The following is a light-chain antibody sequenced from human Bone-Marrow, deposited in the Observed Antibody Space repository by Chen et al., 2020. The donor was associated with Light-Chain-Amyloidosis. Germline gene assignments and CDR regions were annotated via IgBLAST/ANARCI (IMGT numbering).Light chain of an antibody. V-gene: IGLV3-21*02. J-gene: IGLJ3*02. Sequence: SYVLTHPSSVSVAPGQTSTIACGGNNIGSTSVHWYQQTPGQAPLLVGYDDSARPSGIPERLSGSNAGNTATLTISRVEAGDEADYYCQVWDRSSDRPVFGGGTKLTVL. CDR3: QVWDRSSDRPV. CDR1: NIGSTS. CDR2: DDS.